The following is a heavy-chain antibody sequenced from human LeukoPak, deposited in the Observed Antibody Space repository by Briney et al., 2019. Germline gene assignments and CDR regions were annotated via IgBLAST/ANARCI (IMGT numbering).Heavy chain of an antibody. D-gene: IGHD1-26*01. CDR3: AKEGGSYYDYYYGMDV. CDR2: ISYDGSNE. J-gene: IGHJ6*02. CDR1: GFTFSSYG. V-gene: IGHV3-30*18. Sequence: PGRSLRLSCAASGFTFSSYGMHWVRQAPGKGLEWVAIISYDGSNEYYADSVKGRFTISRDNSKNTLYLQMNSLRTEDTAVYYCAKEGGSYYDYYYGMDVWGQGTTVTVSS.